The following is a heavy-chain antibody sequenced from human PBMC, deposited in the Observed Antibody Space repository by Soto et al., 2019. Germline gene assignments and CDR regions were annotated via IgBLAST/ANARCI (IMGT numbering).Heavy chain of an antibody. Sequence: LRLSCAASGFTFSSYAMSWVRQAPGKGLEWVSAISGSGGSTYYADSVKGRFTISRDNSKNTLYLQMNSLRAEDTAVYYCAKWIKAYGGNKNYYGMDVWGQGTTVTVSS. J-gene: IGHJ6*02. CDR3: AKWIKAYGGNKNYYGMDV. CDR2: ISGSGGST. CDR1: GFTFSSYA. D-gene: IGHD4-17*01. V-gene: IGHV3-23*01.